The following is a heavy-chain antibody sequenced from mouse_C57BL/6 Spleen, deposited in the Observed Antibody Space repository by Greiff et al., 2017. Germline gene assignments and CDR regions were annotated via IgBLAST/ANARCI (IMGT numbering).Heavy chain of an antibody. Sequence: EVQLQQSGPELVKPGASVKISCKASGYTFTDYYMNWVKQSHGKSLEWIGDINPNNGGTSYNQKFKGKATLTVDKSSSTAYMELRSLTSEDSAVYYCARQHTNWGQGTLVTVSA. CDR2: INPNNGGT. CDR3: ARQHTN. V-gene: IGHV1-26*01. J-gene: IGHJ3*01. D-gene: IGHD5-1-1*01. CDR1: GYTFTDYY.